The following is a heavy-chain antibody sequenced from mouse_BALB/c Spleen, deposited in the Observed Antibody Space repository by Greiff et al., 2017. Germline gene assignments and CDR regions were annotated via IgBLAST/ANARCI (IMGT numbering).Heavy chain of an antibody. V-gene: IGHV1-7*01. CDR2: INPSTGYT. CDR3: ARCTTGHGAWFAY. D-gene: IGHD1-1*01. Sequence: VQLQQSGAELAKPGASVKMSCKASGYTFTSYWMHWVKQRPGQGLEWIGYINPSTGYTEYNQKFKDKATLTADKSSSTAYMQLSSLTSEDSAVYYCARCTTGHGAWFAYWGQGTLVTVSA. J-gene: IGHJ3*01. CDR1: GYTFTSYW.